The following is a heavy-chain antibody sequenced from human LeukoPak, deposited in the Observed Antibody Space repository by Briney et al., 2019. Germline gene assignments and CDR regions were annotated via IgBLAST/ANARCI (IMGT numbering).Heavy chain of an antibody. J-gene: IGHJ4*02. CDR2: IYHSGST. V-gene: IGHV4-38-2*01. CDR3: ARGGPLYFDY. CDR1: GYSISSGYY. Sequence: SETLSLTCAVSGYSISSGYYWGWIRQPPGKGLEWIGSIYHSGSTYYNPSLKSRVTISVDTSKNQFSLKLSSVTAADTAVYYCARGGPLYFDYWGQGTLVTVSS.